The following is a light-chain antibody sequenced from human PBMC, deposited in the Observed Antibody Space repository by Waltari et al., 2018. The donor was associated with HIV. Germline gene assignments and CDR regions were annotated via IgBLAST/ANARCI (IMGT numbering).Light chain of an antibody. CDR1: SSNIGAGYD. J-gene: IGLJ3*02. CDR3: QSYDSSLSGGV. CDR2: GTR. V-gene: IGLV1-40*01. Sequence: QSVLTQPPSVSGAPGQRVTISCPGSSSNIGAGYDVHWYQQLPGTAPKLLIYGTRNRPPGVPDRFSGAKSGTSASLAITGLQAEDEADYYCQSYDSSLSGGVFGGGTKLTVL.